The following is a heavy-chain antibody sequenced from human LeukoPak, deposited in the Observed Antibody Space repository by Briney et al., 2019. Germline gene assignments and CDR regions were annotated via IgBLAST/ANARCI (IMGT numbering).Heavy chain of an antibody. CDR1: GYTFTSYY. CDR3: ARDPGNFDWLLRDAFDI. D-gene: IGHD3-9*01. J-gene: IGHJ3*02. V-gene: IGHV1-46*01. Sequence: ASVKVSCKASGYTFTSYYMHWVRQAPGQGLEWMGIINPSGGSTSYAQKFQGRDTMTRDTSTSTVYMELSSLRSEDTAVYYCARDPGNFDWLLRDAFDIWGQGTMVTVSS. CDR2: INPSGGST.